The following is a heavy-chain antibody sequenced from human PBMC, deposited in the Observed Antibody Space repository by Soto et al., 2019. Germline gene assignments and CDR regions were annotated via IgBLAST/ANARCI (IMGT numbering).Heavy chain of an antibody. J-gene: IGHJ4*02. CDR2: IYHSGST. D-gene: IGHD5-12*01. V-gene: IGHV4-4*02. CDR1: GVSISSSNW. Sequence: SETLSLTCAVSGVSISSSNWWSWVRQPPGKGLEWIGEIYHSGSTNYNPSLKSRVTISVDKSKNQFSLKLSSVTAADTAVYYCARDFGYGGYGDYWGQGTLVTVSS. CDR3: ARDFGYGGYGDY.